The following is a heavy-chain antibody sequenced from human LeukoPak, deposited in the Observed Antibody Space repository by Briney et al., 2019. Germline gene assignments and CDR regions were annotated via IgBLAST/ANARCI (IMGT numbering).Heavy chain of an antibody. CDR2: ISAYNGNT. D-gene: IGHD4-11*01. Sequence: GASVKVSCKASGYTFTSYGTIWVRQAPGQGLEWMGWISAYNGNTNYAQKLQGRVTMTTDTSTSTAYMELRSLRSDDTAVYYCARENYSNYGPSGYYYYMDVWGKGTTVTVSS. CDR3: ARENYSNYGPSGYYYYMDV. CDR1: GYTFTSYG. J-gene: IGHJ6*03. V-gene: IGHV1-18*01.